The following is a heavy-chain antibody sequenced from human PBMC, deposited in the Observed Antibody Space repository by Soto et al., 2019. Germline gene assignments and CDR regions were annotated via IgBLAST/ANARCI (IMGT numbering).Heavy chain of an antibody. Sequence: QVQLVQSGAEVKKPGASVTVSCKASGYTCTSYGISWVRQAPGQGLEWMGWSSAYNGNTNYAQKLQGRVTMTTDTSTSTAYMELSSLRSDDTAVYYCASDRRMGTGIAEAGDAFDIWGQGTMVTVSS. CDR2: SSAYNGNT. V-gene: IGHV1-18*01. D-gene: IGHD6-13*01. J-gene: IGHJ3*02. CDR3: ASDRRMGTGIAEAGDAFDI. CDR1: GYTCTSYG.